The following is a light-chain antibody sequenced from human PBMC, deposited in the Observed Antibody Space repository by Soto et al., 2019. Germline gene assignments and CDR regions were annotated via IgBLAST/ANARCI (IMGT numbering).Light chain of an antibody. CDR3: HHYGGSPIT. CDR2: GAS. J-gene: IGKJ5*01. Sequence: EIVLTQSPGTLSLSPGERATLSCRASQSVNSDYLGWFQQKPGQAPRLLIYGASTRATGIPDRFSGSGSGTDFTLTISRLEPEDFAVYYCHHYGGSPITFGQGTRLHIK. CDR1: QSVNSDY. V-gene: IGKV3-20*01.